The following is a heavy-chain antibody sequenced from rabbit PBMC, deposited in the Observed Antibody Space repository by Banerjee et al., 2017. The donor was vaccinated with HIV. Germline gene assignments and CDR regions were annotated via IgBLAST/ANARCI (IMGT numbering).Heavy chain of an antibody. CDR1: GFSFGSSYY. Sequence: QEQLVESGGGLVKPGASLTLTCTASGFSFGSSYYMCWVRQAPGKGLEWIACIYAGSGRTYYASWAKGRFTISKTSSTTVTLQMTSLTAADTATYFCARTSSDWTYFNLWGQGTLVTVS. D-gene: IGHD2-1*01. J-gene: IGHJ4*01. CDR2: IYAGSGRT. CDR3: ARTSSDWTYFNL. V-gene: IGHV1S45*01.